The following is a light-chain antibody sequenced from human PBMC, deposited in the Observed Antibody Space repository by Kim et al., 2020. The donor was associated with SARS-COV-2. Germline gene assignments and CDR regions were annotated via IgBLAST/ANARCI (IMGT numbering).Light chain of an antibody. J-gene: IGKJ1*01. V-gene: IGKV3-15*01. Sequence: PGERATLSCRASQSVSSNYLTGYQQKPGQAPRLLIYDATTRATGVPARFIGSGSETDFTLTISSLQSEDFAVYYCQQSNDWPPLTFGQGTKVDIK. CDR1: QSVSSN. CDR2: DAT. CDR3: QQSNDWPPLT.